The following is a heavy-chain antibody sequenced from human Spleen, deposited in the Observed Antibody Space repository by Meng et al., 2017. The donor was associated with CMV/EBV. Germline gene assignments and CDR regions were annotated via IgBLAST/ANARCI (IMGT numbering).Heavy chain of an antibody. Sequence: QVQLQQWGAGLLKPSETLSLTCAVYGGSFSGYYWSWIRQPPGKGLEWIGEINHSGSTNYNPSLKSRVTISVDTSKNQFSLKLSSVTAADTAVYYCVRGGGCSSSSCDLDYWGQGVLVTVSS. D-gene: IGHD2-2*01. CDR1: GGSFSGYY. V-gene: IGHV4-34*01. J-gene: IGHJ4*02. CDR3: VRGGGCSSSSCDLDY. CDR2: INHSGST.